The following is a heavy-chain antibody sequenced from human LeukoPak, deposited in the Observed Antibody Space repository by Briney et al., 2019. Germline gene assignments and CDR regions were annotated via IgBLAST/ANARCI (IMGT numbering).Heavy chain of an antibody. Sequence: SQTLSLTCAISGDSVSSNSAAWNWIRQSPSRGLEWLGRTYYRSKWYNDYAVSVKSQITINPDTSKNQFSLQLNSVTPEDTAVYYCAGDRAPGRSSWAPLDYWGQGTLVTVSS. CDR2: TYYRSKWYN. J-gene: IGHJ4*02. D-gene: IGHD6-13*01. CDR3: AGDRAPGRSSWAPLDY. V-gene: IGHV6-1*01. CDR1: GDSVSSNSAA.